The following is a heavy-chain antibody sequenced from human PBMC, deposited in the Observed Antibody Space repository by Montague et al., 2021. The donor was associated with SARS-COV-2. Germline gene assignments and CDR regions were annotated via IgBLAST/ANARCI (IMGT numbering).Heavy chain of an antibody. CDR3: TRDAFTMIIDAFNI. Sequence: SLRLSCAASGFTFSTYTMNWARQAPGQGLEWVSSITASSIYIYYADSVKGRFTISRDNAKNSLYLQMNSLRAEDTAAYYCTRDAFTMIIDAFNIWGQGTKVTVSS. D-gene: IGHD3-22*01. V-gene: IGHV3-21*01. J-gene: IGHJ3*02. CDR1: GFTFSTYT. CDR2: ITASSIYI.